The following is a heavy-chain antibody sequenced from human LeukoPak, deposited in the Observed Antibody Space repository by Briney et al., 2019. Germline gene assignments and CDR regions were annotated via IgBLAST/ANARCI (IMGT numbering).Heavy chain of an antibody. CDR2: INHSGST. CDR1: GGSFSGYY. D-gene: IGHD3-10*02. V-gene: IGHV4-34*01. J-gene: IGHJ4*02. CDR3: ARRPVRGVIITYFDY. Sequence: KSSETLSLTCAVYGGSFSGYYWSWIRQPPGKGLEWIGEINHSGSTNYNPSLKSRVTISVDTSKNQFPLKLSSVTAADTAVYYCARRPVRGVIITYFDYWGQGTLVTVSS.